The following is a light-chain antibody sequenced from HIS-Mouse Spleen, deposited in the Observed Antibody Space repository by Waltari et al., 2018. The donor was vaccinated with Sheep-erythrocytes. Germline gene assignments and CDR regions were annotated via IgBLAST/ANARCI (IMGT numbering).Light chain of an antibody. J-gene: IGLJ1*01. V-gene: IGLV2-11*01. CDR1: SSDVGGYNY. Sequence: QSALTQPRSVSGSPGQSVTISCTGPSSDVGGYNYVSWYQQHPGKAPKLMIYDVSKRPSGVPDRFSGSKSGNTASLTISGLQAEDEADYYCCSYAGRYNHVFATGTKVTVL. CDR3: CSYAGRYNHV. CDR2: DVS.